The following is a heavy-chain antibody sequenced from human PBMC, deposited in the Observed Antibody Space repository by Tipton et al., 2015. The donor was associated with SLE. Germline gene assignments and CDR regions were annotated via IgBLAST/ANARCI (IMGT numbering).Heavy chain of an antibody. J-gene: IGHJ3*02. D-gene: IGHD6-6*01. CDR1: GFTFSNYA. Sequence: SLRLSCAASGFTFSNYAMHWVRQAPGKGLEWVAVISYDGSNKYYADSVKGRFTISRDNSKNTLSLQMSSLRAEDTAVYYCAREDAVLDAFDIWGQGTMVTVSS. V-gene: IGHV3-30*04. CDR3: AREDAVLDAFDI. CDR2: ISYDGSNK.